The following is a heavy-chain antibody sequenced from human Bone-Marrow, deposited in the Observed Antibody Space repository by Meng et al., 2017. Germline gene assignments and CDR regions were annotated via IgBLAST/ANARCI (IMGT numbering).Heavy chain of an antibody. J-gene: IGHJ6*02. Sequence: GESLKISCAASGFTFSSYEMNWVRQAPGKGLEWVSYISSSGSTIHYADSVKGRFTISRDNAKNSLYLQMNSLRAEDTAVYYCASTIIVGIYCTNGVCVGGMDVWGQGTTVTVSS. CDR3: ASTIIVGIYCTNGVCVGGMDV. CDR2: ISSSGSTI. V-gene: IGHV3-48*03. CDR1: GFTFSSYE. D-gene: IGHD2-8*01.